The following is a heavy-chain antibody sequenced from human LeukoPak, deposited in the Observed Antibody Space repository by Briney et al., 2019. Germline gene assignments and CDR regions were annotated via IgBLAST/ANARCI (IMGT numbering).Heavy chain of an antibody. J-gene: IGHJ4*02. D-gene: IGHD6-13*01. CDR2: IKQDGSVK. CDR1: GFTFSNYW. Sequence: GGSLRLSCAVSGFTFSNYWMTWFRQAPGKGLEWVANIKQDGSVKYYVDSVKGRFTISRDNAKNSVYLQMDSLRAEDTAVYYCARIRYSSSCCDYWGQGTLVTVPS. CDR3: ARIRYSSSCCDY. V-gene: IGHV3-7*01.